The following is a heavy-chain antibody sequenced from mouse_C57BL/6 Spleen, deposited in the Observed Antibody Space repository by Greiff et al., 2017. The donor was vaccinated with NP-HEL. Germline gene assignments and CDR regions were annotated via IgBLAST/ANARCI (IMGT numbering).Heavy chain of an antibody. J-gene: IGHJ2*01. V-gene: IGHV1-82*01. CDR3: AKGLTGTKVDY. CDR1: GYAFSSSW. Sequence: VQLQQSGPELVKPGASVKISCKASGYAFSSSWMNWVKQRPGKGLEWIGRIYPGDGDTNYNGKFKGKATLTADKSSSTAYMQLSSLTSEDSAVYFCAKGLTGTKVDYWGQGTTLTVSS. CDR2: IYPGDGDT. D-gene: IGHD4-1*01.